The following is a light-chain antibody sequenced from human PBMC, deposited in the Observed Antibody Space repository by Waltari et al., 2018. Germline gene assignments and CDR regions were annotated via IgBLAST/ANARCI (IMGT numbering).Light chain of an antibody. CDR3: QQYDTWPRT. CDR2: ETS. V-gene: IGKV3-15*01. CDR1: QNINRQ. Sequence: VMTHSPGTLSASPGERVTLSCRASQNINRQLAWYRQRPDQAPRLLIYETSTRAVGTPPRFSGSGSGADFALTITSLQSEDFAVYFCQQYDTWPRTFGQGTNLAI. J-gene: IGKJ2*01.